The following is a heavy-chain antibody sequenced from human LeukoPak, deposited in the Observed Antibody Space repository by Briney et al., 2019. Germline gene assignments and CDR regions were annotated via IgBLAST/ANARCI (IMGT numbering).Heavy chain of an antibody. CDR2: IYYSGST. CDR1: GGSISSYY. J-gene: IGHJ2*01. Sequence: KPSETLSLTCTVSGGSISSYYWSWIRQPPGKGLEWIGYIYYSGSTNYNPSLKSRVTISVDTSKNQFSLKLSSVTAADTAVYYCARGRKRWYFDLWGRGTLVTVSS. CDR3: ARGRKRWYFDL. V-gene: IGHV4-59*01.